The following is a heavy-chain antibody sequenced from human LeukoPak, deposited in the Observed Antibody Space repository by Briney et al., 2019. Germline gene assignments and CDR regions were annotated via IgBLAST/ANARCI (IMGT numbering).Heavy chain of an antibody. CDR3: TRLGFLEWSYFDY. J-gene: IGHJ4*02. D-gene: IGHD3-3*01. V-gene: IGHV3-49*04. CDR1: GFTFGDYA. CDR2: IRSKAYGGTT. Sequence: HSGGSLRLSCTASGFTFGDYAMSWVRQAPGKGLERVGFIRSKAYGGTTEYAASVKGRFTISRDDSKSIAYLQMNSLKTEDTAVYYCTRLGFLEWSYFDYWGQGTLVTVSS.